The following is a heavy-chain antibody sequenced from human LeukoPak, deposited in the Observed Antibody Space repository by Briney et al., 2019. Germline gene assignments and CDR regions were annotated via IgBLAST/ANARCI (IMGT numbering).Heavy chain of an antibody. V-gene: IGHV4-59*11. D-gene: IGHD3-22*01. J-gene: IGHJ3*02. CDR1: GGSIGTHY. CDR3: ARGRGALTMTYAFDI. CDR2: FYSIGGT. Sequence: SETLSLTCTVSGGSIGTHYWSWVRQSPGKGLEWIGYFYSIGGTTSYHPSLRSRVTMSADTSKNQLSLKLSSVTAADTAVYYCARGRGALTMTYAFDIWGQGTMVTVSS.